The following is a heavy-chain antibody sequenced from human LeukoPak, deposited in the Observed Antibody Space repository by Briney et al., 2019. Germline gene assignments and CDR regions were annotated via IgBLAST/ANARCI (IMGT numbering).Heavy chain of an antibody. CDR3: AREPYSYGFDY. Sequence: GGSLRLSCAASGFTFSNSWMTWVRQAPGEGLEWVSYISSRSTTIYYADSVKGRFTISRDNAKNSLYLQMNSLRAEDTAVYYCAREPYSYGFDYWGQGTLVTVSS. CDR2: ISSRSTTI. D-gene: IGHD5-18*01. CDR1: GFTFSNSW. V-gene: IGHV3-48*01. J-gene: IGHJ4*02.